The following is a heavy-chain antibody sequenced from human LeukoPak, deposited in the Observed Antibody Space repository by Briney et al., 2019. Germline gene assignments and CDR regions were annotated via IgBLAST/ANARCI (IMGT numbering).Heavy chain of an antibody. J-gene: IGHJ2*01. CDR1: GFTFSGSA. CDR3: TRSGGYYDSSGYPTGEDFDL. Sequence: PGGSLRLSCAASGFTFSGSALHWVRQASGKGLEWVGRIRSTANGYATAYAASVKGRFTISRDDSKNTAYLQMDSLKTEDTAVYYCTRSGGYYDSSGYPTGEDFDLWGRGTLVTVSS. D-gene: IGHD3-22*01. CDR2: IRSTANGYAT. V-gene: IGHV3-73*01.